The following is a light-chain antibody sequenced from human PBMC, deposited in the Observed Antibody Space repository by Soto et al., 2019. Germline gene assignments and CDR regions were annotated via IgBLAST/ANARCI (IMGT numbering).Light chain of an antibody. CDR3: VAWDGTLRAWV. CDR2: AND. CDR1: TSNIGSKF. J-gene: IGLJ3*02. V-gene: IGLV1-47*01. Sequence: QSVVTQPPSASGTPGQRVTISCSGSTSNIGSKFVYWYQQNPGTAPKLLIYANDQQPSGVPDRFSGSKSGTSASLAISGLRSEDEADYYCVAWDGTLRAWVFGGGTKVTVL.